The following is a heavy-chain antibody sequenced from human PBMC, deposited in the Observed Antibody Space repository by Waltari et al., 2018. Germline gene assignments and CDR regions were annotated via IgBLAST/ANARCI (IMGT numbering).Heavy chain of an antibody. Sequence: QVQLQQWGAGLLKPSETLSLTCAVYGGSFSGYYWSWIRQPPGKGLEWIGEINHSGSTNYYPSLKSRVTISVDTSKNQFSLKLSSVTAADTAVYYCARRVRSYSSGWYELYYYGMDVWGQGTTVTVSS. CDR2: INHSGST. J-gene: IGHJ6*02. CDR1: GGSFSGYY. V-gene: IGHV4-34*01. D-gene: IGHD6-19*01. CDR3: ARRVRSYSSGWYELYYYGMDV.